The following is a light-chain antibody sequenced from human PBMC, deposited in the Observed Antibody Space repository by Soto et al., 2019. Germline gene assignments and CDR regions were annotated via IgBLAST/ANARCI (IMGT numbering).Light chain of an antibody. CDR2: GNT. Sequence: QSVLTQPPSVSGAPGQRVTISCTGSSSNVGAGYDVHWYQQLPGTAPKLLIYGNTNRPSGVPDRFSGSKSDTSASLAITGLQAEDEADYYCQSYDSSLSAGVFGGGTKLTVL. CDR3: QSYDSSLSAGV. V-gene: IGLV1-40*01. CDR1: SSNVGAGYD. J-gene: IGLJ3*02.